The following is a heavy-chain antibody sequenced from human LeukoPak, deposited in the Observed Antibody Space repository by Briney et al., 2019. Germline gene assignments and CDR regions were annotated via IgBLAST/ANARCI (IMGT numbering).Heavy chain of an antibody. D-gene: IGHD2-15*01. CDR1: GGSFRGYY. J-gene: IGHJ4*02. Sequence: PSETLSLTCAVYGGSFRGYYWSWIRQPPGKGLEWIGEINHSGSTNYNPSLKSRVTISVDTSKNQFSLKLSSVTAADTAVYYCARGRGGWWSQQQFDYWGQGTLVTVSS. CDR2: INHSGST. V-gene: IGHV4-34*01. CDR3: ARGRGGWWSQQQFDY.